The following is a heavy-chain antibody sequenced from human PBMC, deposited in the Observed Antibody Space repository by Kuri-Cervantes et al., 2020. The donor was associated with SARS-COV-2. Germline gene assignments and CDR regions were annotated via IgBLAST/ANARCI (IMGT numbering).Heavy chain of an antibody. CDR2: ISGSGSYI. CDR3: ASPRNQYSSSPPFDY. CDR1: GFSLSRYT. J-gene: IGHJ4*02. D-gene: IGHD6-6*01. Sequence: GESLKISCAASGFSLSRYTMNWVRQAPGKALEWVSSISGSGSYIYYADSVKGRFTISRDNAKNSLYLQMNSLRAEDTAVYYCASPRNQYSSSPPFDYWGQGTLVTVSS. V-gene: IGHV3-21*01.